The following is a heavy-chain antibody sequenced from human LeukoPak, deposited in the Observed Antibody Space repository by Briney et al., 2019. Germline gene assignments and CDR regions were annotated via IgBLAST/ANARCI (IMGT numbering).Heavy chain of an antibody. Sequence: PGGSLRLACAASGFTVSSSYMSWVRQAPGKGLEWVSVIHSGGKTYYADSVKGRFSISRDNSKNTLYLQMNSLRAQDTAVYYCTRDLNSGGSCWGQGAPVTVS. D-gene: IGHD2-15*01. CDR2: IHSGGKT. J-gene: IGHJ4*02. CDR3: TRDLNSGGSC. V-gene: IGHV3-53*01. CDR1: GFTVSSSY.